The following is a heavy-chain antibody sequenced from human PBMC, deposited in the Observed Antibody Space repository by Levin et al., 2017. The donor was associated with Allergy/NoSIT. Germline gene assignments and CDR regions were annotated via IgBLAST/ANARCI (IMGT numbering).Heavy chain of an antibody. D-gene: IGHD5-12*01. V-gene: IGHV4-34*01. CDR1: GGSFRGYY. CDR3: ARVWAPLRRGYSGYELDY. CDR2: INHSGST. Sequence: SQTLSLPCAVYGGSFRGYYWSWIRQPPGKGLEWIGEINHSGSTNYNPSLKSRVTISVDTSKNQFSLKLSSVTAADTAVYYCARVWAPLRRGYSGYELDYWGQGTLVTVSS. J-gene: IGHJ4*02.